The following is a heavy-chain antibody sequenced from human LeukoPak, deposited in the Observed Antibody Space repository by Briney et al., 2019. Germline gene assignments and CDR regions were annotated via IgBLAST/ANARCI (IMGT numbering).Heavy chain of an antibody. CDR1: GGSISSYY. D-gene: IGHD6-6*01. CDR3: AREYSSSSGRRAFDV. J-gene: IGHJ3*01. Sequence: SETLSLTCTVSGGSISSYYWSWIRQPPGKGLEWFGYIYYSGTTNYNPSLKSRVTISVDTSKNQFSLKLSSVTAADTAVYYCAREYSSSSGRRAFDVWGQGTMVTVSS. V-gene: IGHV4-59*08. CDR2: IYYSGTT.